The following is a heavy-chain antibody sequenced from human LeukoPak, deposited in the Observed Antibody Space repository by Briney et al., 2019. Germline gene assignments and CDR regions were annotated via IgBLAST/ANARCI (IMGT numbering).Heavy chain of an antibody. CDR2: INARNGNT. D-gene: IGHD6-13*01. Sequence: ASVKVSCKASGYTFTSYAMHWVRQAPGQRLEWMGWINARNGNTKYSQKFQGRVTITRDTSASTAYMELSSLRSEDTAVYYCARGEQLLLPYYFDYWGQGTLVTVSS. J-gene: IGHJ4*02. V-gene: IGHV1-3*01. CDR3: ARGEQLLLPYYFDY. CDR1: GYTFTSYA.